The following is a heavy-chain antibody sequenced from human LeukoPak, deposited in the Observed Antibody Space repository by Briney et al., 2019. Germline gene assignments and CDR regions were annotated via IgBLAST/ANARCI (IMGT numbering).Heavy chain of an antibody. CDR1: GYTFNSYG. D-gene: IGHD6-13*01. Sequence: ASVIVSCKASGYTFNSYGISWVRQATGQGLERMGWINTNTENPTYAQGFTGRFVFSLDTSVSTAYLQISSLEAEDTAVYYCARPFTSSSWYGAFDIWGQGTMVTVSS. V-gene: IGHV7-4-1*02. CDR2: INTNTENP. J-gene: IGHJ3*02. CDR3: ARPFTSSSWYGAFDI.